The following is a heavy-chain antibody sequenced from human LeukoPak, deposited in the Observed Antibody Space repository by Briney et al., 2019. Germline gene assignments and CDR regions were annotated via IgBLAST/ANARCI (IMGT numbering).Heavy chain of an antibody. J-gene: IGHJ4*02. CDR1: GGSISSYF. D-gene: IGHD3-10*01. CDR3: ARDGADVYGRAFDY. Sequence: SETLSLTCNVSGGSISSYFWTWNRQPAGKGLEWIGRIHASGTTNYNSSLKSRVSMSVDTSKNQFSLKLTSVTAADAAVYFCARDGADVYGRAFDYWGQGTLVSVSS. CDR2: IHASGTT. V-gene: IGHV4-4*07.